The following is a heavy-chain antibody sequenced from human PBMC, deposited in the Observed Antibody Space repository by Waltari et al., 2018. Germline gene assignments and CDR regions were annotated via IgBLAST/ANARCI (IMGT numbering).Heavy chain of an antibody. CDR1: GFNFSNYA. J-gene: IGHJ4*02. CDR2: MSGTGDVT. D-gene: IGHD6-19*01. V-gene: IGHV3-23*01. CDR3: AKDQAEWLVLDGYFDS. Sequence: EVQLLESGGDLEQPGGSLRISCVGSGFNFSNYAMNWVRQAPGKGLGWVSTMSGTGDVTYYADSVKGRFTISRDNSKNTVFLHMNNLRVEDTAIYFCAKDQAEWLVLDGYFDSWGQGTPVTVSS.